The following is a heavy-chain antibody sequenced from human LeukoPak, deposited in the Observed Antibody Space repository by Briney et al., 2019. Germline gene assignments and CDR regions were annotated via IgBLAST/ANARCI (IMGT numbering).Heavy chain of an antibody. CDR1: GLSLTTSGVG. J-gene: IGHJ5*02. CDR2: IYWDDDK. V-gene: IGHV2-5*02. D-gene: IGHD3-10*01. Sequence: ESGPTLVKPSQTLTLTCTFSGLSLTTSGVGVGWIRQPPRKALEWLALIYWDDDKRYSPSLKSRLTITKDTSKNQVVLTMTNMDPVDTATYYCAHRPPYYGSGSYSKNWFDPWGQGTLVTVSS. CDR3: AHRPPYYGSGSYSKNWFDP.